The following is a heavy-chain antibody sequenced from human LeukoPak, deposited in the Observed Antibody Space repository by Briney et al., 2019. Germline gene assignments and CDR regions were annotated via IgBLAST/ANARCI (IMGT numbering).Heavy chain of an antibody. CDR3: ARGNSCSSTSCYAGYYYYGMDV. CDR2: IYHSGST. Sequence: AETLSLTCAVSGYSINSGYYWGWIRQPPGKGLEGIGSIYHSGSTYYNPSLKSRVTISVDTSKNQFSLKLSSVTAADTAVYYCARGNSCSSTSCYAGYYYYGMDVWGKGTTVTVSS. V-gene: IGHV4-38-2*01. D-gene: IGHD2-2*01. J-gene: IGHJ6*04. CDR1: GYSINSGYY.